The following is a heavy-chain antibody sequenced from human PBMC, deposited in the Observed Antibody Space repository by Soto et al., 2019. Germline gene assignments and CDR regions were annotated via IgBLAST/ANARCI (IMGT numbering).Heavy chain of an antibody. V-gene: IGHV3-23*01. CDR3: AKSIRTTLSVYDY. Sequence: GGSLRLSCAASGFTFTNFTMNWVRQAPGKGLEWVSAISGSGYNTYDADSVRGRFTISRDNSKNMLYLQMNSLRGDDTAVYFCAKSIRTTLSVYDYWGQGALVTVSS. D-gene: IGHD4-17*01. CDR2: ISGSGYNT. CDR1: GFTFTNFT. J-gene: IGHJ4*02.